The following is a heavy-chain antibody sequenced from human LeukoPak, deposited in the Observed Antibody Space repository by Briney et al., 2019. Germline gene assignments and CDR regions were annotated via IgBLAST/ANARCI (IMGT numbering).Heavy chain of an antibody. CDR2: IWYDGSNK. Sequence: GGSLRLSCAASGFTFSSYGMHWVRQAPGKGLEWVAVIWYDGSNKYYADSVKGRFTISRDNSKNTLYLQMNSLRAEDTAVYYCARDRITWNALDIWGQGTMVTVSS. D-gene: IGHD5-12*01. CDR3: ARDRITWNALDI. CDR1: GFTFSSYG. J-gene: IGHJ3*02. V-gene: IGHV3-33*01.